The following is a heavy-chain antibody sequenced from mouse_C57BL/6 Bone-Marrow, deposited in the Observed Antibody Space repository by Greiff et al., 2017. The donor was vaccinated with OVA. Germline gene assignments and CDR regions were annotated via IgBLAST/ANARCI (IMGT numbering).Heavy chain of an antibody. CDR3: ARQDYYGSRAY. Sequence: EVQRVESGGGLVKPGGSLKLSCAASGFTFSSYTMSWVRQTPEKRLEWVATISGGGGNTYYPDSVKGRFTISRDNAKNTLYLQMSSLRSEDTALYYCARQDYYGSRAYWGQGTLVTVSA. CDR2: ISGGGGNT. V-gene: IGHV5-9*01. D-gene: IGHD1-1*01. J-gene: IGHJ3*01. CDR1: GFTFSSYT.